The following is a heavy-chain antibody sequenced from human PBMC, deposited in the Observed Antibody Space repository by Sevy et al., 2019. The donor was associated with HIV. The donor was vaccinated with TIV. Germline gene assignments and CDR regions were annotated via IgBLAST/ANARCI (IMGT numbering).Heavy chain of an antibody. Sequence: SETLSLTCAVYGGSFSGYYWSWIRQPPGKGLEWIGAINHSGSTNYNPSLKSRVTISVDTSKNQFSLKLSSVTAADTAVYYCARGRTLPATVTTPYYFDYWGQGTLVTVSS. J-gene: IGHJ4*02. CDR2: INHSGST. D-gene: IGHD4-17*01. CDR3: ARGRTLPATVTTPYYFDY. V-gene: IGHV4-34*01. CDR1: GGSFSGYY.